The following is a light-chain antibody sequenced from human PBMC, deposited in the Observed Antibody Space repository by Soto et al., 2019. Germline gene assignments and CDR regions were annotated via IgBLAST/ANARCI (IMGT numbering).Light chain of an antibody. CDR3: QNYNSAPWT. J-gene: IGKJ1*01. Sequence: DIQMTQSPSSLSASVGDRVTITCRASQGITDYLAWYQQKPGQVPNLLIYAASTLQSGVPSRFSGSGSGPDFTLTITGLQPEDVATYYCQNYNSAPWTFGQGTKVEIK. CDR1: QGITDY. CDR2: AAS. V-gene: IGKV1-27*01.